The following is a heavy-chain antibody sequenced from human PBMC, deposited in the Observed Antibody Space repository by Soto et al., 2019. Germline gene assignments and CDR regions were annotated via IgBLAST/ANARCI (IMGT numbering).Heavy chain of an antibody. CDR1: GFTFSSYA. J-gene: IGHJ4*02. Sequence: QVQLVESGGGVVKPGRSLRLSCAASGFTFSSYAMHWVRQAPGKGLEWVAVISYDGSNKYYADSVKGRFTISRDNSKNTLYLQMNSLRAEDTAVYYCARDGQYSDWSYDSSGYHFDYWGQGTLVTVSS. D-gene: IGHD3-22*01. CDR2: ISYDGSNK. CDR3: ARDGQYSDWSYDSSGYHFDY. V-gene: IGHV3-30-3*01.